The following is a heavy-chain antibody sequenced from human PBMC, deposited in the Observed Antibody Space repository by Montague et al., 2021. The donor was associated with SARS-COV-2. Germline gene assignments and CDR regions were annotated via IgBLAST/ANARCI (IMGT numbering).Heavy chain of an antibody. J-gene: IGHJ6*02. D-gene: IGHD3-9*01. V-gene: IGHV2-70*11. CDR1: GFSLSTSGMC. Sequence: PAVAKPTQTLTLTCTFSGFSLSTSGMCVSWIRQPPGKALEWLARIDWDDDKYYSTSLTTRLTISKDTSKHQVVLTMTNMDPVDTATYYCARRTYDILTGYDYGMDGWGQGTTVTVSS. CDR2: IDWDDDK. CDR3: ARRTYDILTGYDYGMDG.